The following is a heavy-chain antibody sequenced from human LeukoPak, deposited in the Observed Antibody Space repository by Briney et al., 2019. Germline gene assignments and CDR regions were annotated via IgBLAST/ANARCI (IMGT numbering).Heavy chain of an antibody. J-gene: IGHJ4*02. CDR3: ARLLLPADHLDY. V-gene: IGHV5-51*01. CDR2: IYPGDSDT. D-gene: IGHD2-2*01. CDR1: GYRFTSYW. Sequence: GASLQISCKGSGYRFTSYWIGWGRRMPGKGLEWMGIIYPGDSDTRYSPSFQGQVTISADKSISTAYLQWSSLKASDTAMYYCARLLLPADHLDYWGQGTLVTVSS.